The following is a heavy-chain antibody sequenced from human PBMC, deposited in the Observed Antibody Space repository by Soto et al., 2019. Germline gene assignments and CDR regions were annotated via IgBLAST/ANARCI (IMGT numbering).Heavy chain of an antibody. CDR1: GGSFSDYY. Sequence: SETLSLTCSVYGGSFSDYYWSWIRQPPGKGLEWIWEIHHSGSTNYNPSLKSRVTISVHTSKNQFSLKLSSVTAADTAVYYCARARKGSGSDYYYHYGMDVWGKGTTVTVSS. CDR3: ARARKGSGSDYYYHYGMDV. CDR2: IHHSGST. J-gene: IGHJ6*04. D-gene: IGHD3-3*01. V-gene: IGHV4-34*01.